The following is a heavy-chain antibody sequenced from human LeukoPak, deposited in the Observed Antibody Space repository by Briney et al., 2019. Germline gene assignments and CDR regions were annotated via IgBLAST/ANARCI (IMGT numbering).Heavy chain of an antibody. CDR1: GGSISSYY. Sequence: PSETLSLACTVPGGSISSYYWSWIRQPPGKGLEWIGYIYYSGSTNYNPSLKSRVTISVDTSKNQFSLKLSSVTAADTAVYYCARVPGGYYDSSGYYYAFDIWGQGTMVTVSS. J-gene: IGHJ3*02. CDR2: IYYSGST. D-gene: IGHD3-22*01. CDR3: ARVPGGYYDSSGYYYAFDI. V-gene: IGHV4-59*01.